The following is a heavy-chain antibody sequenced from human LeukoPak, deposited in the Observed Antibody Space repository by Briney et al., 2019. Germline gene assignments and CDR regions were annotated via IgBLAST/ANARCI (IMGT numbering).Heavy chain of an antibody. Sequence: PSETLSLTCAVYGGSFSGYYWSWIRQPPGKGLEWIGEIYHSGSTNYNPSLKSRVTISVDKSKNQFSLELSSVTAADTAVYYCARARGRAYDSSGYSFDYWGQGTLVTVSS. CDR1: GGSFSGYY. CDR2: IYHSGST. J-gene: IGHJ4*02. V-gene: IGHV4-34*01. D-gene: IGHD3-22*01. CDR3: ARARGRAYDSSGYSFDY.